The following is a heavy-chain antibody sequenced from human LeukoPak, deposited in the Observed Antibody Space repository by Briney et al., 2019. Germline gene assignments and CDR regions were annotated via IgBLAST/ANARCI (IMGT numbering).Heavy chain of an antibody. J-gene: IGHJ6*04. CDR2: IPYDGSNK. Sequence: GGSLRLSCAASGFTFSSYAMHWVRQAPGKGLEWVAVIPYDGSNKYYADSVKGRFTISRDNSKNTLYLQMNSLRAEDTAVYYCAREVFPHSYYYYGMDDWGKGTTVTVSS. CDR1: GFTFSSYA. CDR3: AREVFPHSYYYYGMDD. V-gene: IGHV3-30*04. D-gene: IGHD3-10*01.